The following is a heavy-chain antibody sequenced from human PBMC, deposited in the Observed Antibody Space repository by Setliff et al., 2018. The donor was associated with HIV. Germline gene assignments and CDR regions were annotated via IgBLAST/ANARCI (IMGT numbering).Heavy chain of an antibody. J-gene: IGHJ5*02. Sequence: ASVKVSCKASGGTFSSYAISWVRQAPGQGLEWMGGIIPISGTVNYTQKFWGRVTITTHESTSTAYMELSSLRSEDTAVYYCARDFGGYCSSMSCPGLFDPWGQGTLVTVSS. V-gene: IGHV1-69*05. CDR3: ARDFGGYCSSMSCPGLFDP. CDR2: IIPISGTV. D-gene: IGHD2-2*01. CDR1: GGTFSSYA.